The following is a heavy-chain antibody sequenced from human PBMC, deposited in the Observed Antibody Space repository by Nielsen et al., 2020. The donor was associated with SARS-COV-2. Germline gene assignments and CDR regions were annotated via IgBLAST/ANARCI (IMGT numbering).Heavy chain of an antibody. D-gene: IGHD7-27*01. V-gene: IGHV3-30-3*01. CDR3: ARGNGWGSYFDY. CDR2: ISYDGSDK. Sequence: GESLKISCVASGFTFRNAWMTWVRQAPGKGLEWVAVISYDGSDKYYADSVKGRFTISRDNSKNTLYLQINSLRAEDTAVYYGARGNGWGSYFDYWGQGTLVTVSS. CDR1: GFTFRNAW. J-gene: IGHJ4*02.